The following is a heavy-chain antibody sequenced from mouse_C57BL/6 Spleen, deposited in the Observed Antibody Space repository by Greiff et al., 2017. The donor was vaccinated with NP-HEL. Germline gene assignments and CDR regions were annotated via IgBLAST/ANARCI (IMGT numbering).Heavy chain of an antibody. CDR1: GFTFSSYA. J-gene: IGHJ3*01. V-gene: IGHV5-4*01. CDR2: ISDGGSYT. Sequence: EVQVVESGGGLVKPGGSLKLSCAASGFTFSSYAMSWVRQTPEKRLEWVATISDGGSYTYYPDNVKGRFTISRDNAKNNLYLQMSHLKSEDTAMYYCARQDDYDEGWTYWGQGTLVTVSA. D-gene: IGHD2-4*01. CDR3: ARQDDYDEGWTY.